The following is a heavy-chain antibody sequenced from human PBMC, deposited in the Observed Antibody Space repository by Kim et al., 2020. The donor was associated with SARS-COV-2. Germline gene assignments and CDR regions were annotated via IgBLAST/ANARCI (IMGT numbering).Heavy chain of an antibody. V-gene: IGHV4-34*01. CDR1: GGSFSGYY. D-gene: IGHD3-22*01. J-gene: IGHJ2*01. CDR2: INHSGST. Sequence: SETLSHTCAVYGGSFSGYYWSWIRQPPGKGLEWIGEINHSGSTNYNPSLKSRVTISVDTSKNQFSLKLSSVTAADTAVYYCARAYYDSSGYRSDWYFDL. CDR3: ARAYYDSSGYRSDWYFDL.